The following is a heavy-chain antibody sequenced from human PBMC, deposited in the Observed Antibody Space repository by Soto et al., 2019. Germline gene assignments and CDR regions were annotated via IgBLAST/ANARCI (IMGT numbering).Heavy chain of an antibody. D-gene: IGHD6-13*01. V-gene: IGHV3-64*02. Sequence: VGSLRLPCAASDFTFSNYAMHWVRKTQGKGLEYVSAISSNGISTYYADSVKGRFTISRDNSKNMLYLQVGSLRAEDMAVYYCARGSSVNHYHFGMDFWGHGTTVTVSS. CDR3: ARGSSVNHYHFGMDF. CDR1: DFTFSNYA. CDR2: ISSNGIST. J-gene: IGHJ6*02.